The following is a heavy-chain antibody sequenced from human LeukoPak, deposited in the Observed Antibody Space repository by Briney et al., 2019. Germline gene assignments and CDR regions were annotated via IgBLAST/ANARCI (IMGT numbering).Heavy chain of an antibody. V-gene: IGHV4-59*01. CDR1: GGSISSYY. CDR3: AKVAVAGTLPSTLYYFDY. CDR2: IYYSGST. Sequence: SETQSLTCTVSGGSISSYYWSWIRQPPGKGLEWIGYIYYSGSTNYNPSLKGRVTISVDTSKNQFSLKLSSVTAADTAVYYCAKVAVAGTLPSTLYYFDYWGQGTLVTVSS. J-gene: IGHJ4*02. D-gene: IGHD6-19*01.